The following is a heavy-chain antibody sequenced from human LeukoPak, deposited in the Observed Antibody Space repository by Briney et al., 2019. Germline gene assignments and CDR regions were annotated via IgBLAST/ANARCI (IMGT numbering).Heavy chain of an antibody. D-gene: IGHD1-26*01. Sequence: ASVKVSCKASGYTFTSYGISWVRQAPGQGLEWMGWISAYNGNTNYAQKLRGRVTMTTDTSTSTAYMELRSLRSDDTAVYYCARGPSGSYFGYAFDIWGQGTMVTVSS. CDR3: ARGPSGSYFGYAFDI. J-gene: IGHJ3*02. V-gene: IGHV1-18*01. CDR1: GYTFTSYG. CDR2: ISAYNGNT.